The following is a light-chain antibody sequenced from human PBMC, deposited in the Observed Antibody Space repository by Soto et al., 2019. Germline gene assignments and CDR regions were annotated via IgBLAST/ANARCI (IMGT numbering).Light chain of an antibody. CDR1: QSVLYSPNNKNY. J-gene: IGKJ1*01. Sequence: DIVMTQSPDSLAVSLGESATINCKSSQSVLYSPNNKNYLAWYQQKPGQPPKLLVYWASTRESGVPDRFSGSGSGTDFTLTISSLQAEDAAVYYCHQYHSAPHTFGQGTKVEIK. CDR2: WAS. CDR3: HQYHSAPHT. V-gene: IGKV4-1*01.